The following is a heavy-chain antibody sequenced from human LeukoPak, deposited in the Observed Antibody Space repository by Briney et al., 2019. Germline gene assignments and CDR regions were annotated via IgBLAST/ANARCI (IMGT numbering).Heavy chain of an antibody. CDR3: ARDRITFGGVIVPRSSRYFDL. V-gene: IGHV4-39*07. D-gene: IGHD3-16*02. Sequence: SETLSLTCTVSGDSISSSSFFWGWIRQPPGKGLEWIGAVYSENTYYNPSLKSRVTISVDTSKNQFSLKLSSVTAADTAVYYCARDRITFGGVIVPRSSRYFDLWGRGTLVTVSS. CDR2: VYSENT. CDR1: GDSISSSSFF. J-gene: IGHJ2*01.